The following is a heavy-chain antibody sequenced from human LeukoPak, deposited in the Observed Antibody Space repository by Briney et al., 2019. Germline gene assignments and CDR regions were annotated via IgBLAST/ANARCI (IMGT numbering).Heavy chain of an antibody. CDR3: ARRYATRYSYGYVAY. V-gene: IGHV4-39*01. D-gene: IGHD5-18*01. CDR1: GGSISSSSYY. CDR2: IYYSGST. J-gene: IGHJ4*02. Sequence: PSETLSLTCTVSGGSISSSSYYWGWIRQPPGKGLEWIGSIYYSGSTYYNPSLKSRVTISVDTSKNQFSLKLSSVTAADTPVYYCARRYATRYSYGYVAYWGQGTLVTVSS.